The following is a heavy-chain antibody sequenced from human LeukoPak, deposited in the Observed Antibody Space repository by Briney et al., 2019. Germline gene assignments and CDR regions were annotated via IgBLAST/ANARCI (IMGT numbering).Heavy chain of an antibody. CDR1: GFTFDDYA. V-gene: IGHV3-9*01. CDR3: AKDIRGDYYDSSGLFDY. CDR2: ISWNSGSI. Sequence: TGGSLRLSCAASGFTFDDYAMHWVRHAPGKGLEWVSGISWNSGSIGYADSVKGRFTISRDNAKNSLYLQMSSLRAEDTALYYCAKDIRGDYYDSSGLFDYWGQGTLVTVSS. J-gene: IGHJ4*02. D-gene: IGHD3-22*01.